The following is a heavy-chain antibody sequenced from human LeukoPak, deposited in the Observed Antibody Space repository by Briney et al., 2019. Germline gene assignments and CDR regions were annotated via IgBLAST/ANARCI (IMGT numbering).Heavy chain of an antibody. CDR2: IYPGDSDT. Sequence: GESLQISCKASGSSFANYWIGWVRQLPGKGLEWMGTIYPGDSDTRYSPSFQGQVTISADKSISTAYLQWSSLKASDTAMYYCASDVNYYGSGSYYYAFDIWGQGTMVTVSS. D-gene: IGHD3-10*01. CDR3: ASDVNYYGSGSYYYAFDI. J-gene: IGHJ3*02. V-gene: IGHV5-51*01. CDR1: GSSFANYW.